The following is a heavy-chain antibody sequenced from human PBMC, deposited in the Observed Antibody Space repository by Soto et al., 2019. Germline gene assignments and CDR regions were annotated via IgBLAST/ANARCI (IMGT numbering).Heavy chain of an antibody. J-gene: IGHJ4*02. D-gene: IGHD5-12*01. Sequence: QVQLVESGGGVVQPGRSLRLSCAASGFTFSSYGMHWVRQAPGKGLEWVAVIWYDGSNKYYADSVKGRFTISRDNSKNTLYLQMNSLRAEDTAVYYCARGVEWLRLGGYYFDYWGQGTLVTVSS. CDR2: IWYDGSNK. CDR3: ARGVEWLRLGGYYFDY. V-gene: IGHV3-33*01. CDR1: GFTFSSYG.